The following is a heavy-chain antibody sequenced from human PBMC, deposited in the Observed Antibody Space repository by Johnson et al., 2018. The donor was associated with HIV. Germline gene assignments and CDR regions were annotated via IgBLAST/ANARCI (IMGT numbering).Heavy chain of an antibody. Sequence: VQLVESGGGLVQPGESLRLSCAASGFTFDDYGMSWVRQAPGKGLEWVSGINWNGGSTGYADSVKGRFTISRDNAKNSLYLQMNSLRAEDTALYYCARVGIAARFGAFDIWGQGTMVTVSS. V-gene: IGHV3-20*04. J-gene: IGHJ3*02. D-gene: IGHD6-6*01. CDR3: ARVGIAARFGAFDI. CDR2: INWNGGST. CDR1: GFTFDDYG.